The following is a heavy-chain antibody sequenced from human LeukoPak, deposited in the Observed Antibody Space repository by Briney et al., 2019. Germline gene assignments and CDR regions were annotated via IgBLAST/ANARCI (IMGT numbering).Heavy chain of an antibody. D-gene: IGHD4-23*01. Sequence: SETLSLTCTVSGGSISNYYWGWIRQPPGKGLEWIGTFYYSGSTYYSPSLNSRVTISVDTSKNQFSLKLSSVTAADTAVYYCARQAGRWVPFDCWGQGTLVTVSS. CDR3: ARQAGRWVPFDC. V-gene: IGHV4-39*01. J-gene: IGHJ4*02. CDR1: GGSISNYY. CDR2: FYYSGST.